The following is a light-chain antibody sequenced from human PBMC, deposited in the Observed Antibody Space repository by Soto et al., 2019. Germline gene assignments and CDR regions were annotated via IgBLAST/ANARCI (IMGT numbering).Light chain of an antibody. CDR3: SSYTSSSTYV. CDR2: DVS. CDR1: ISDVGGYNY. Sequence: QSVLTQPASVSGPPGQSITISCTGTISDVGGYNYVSWYQQHPGKAPKLMIFDVSNRPSGVSNRFSGSKSGYTASLTISGLQAEDEADYYCSSYTSSSTYVFGTGTKVPS. V-gene: IGLV2-14*03. J-gene: IGLJ1*01.